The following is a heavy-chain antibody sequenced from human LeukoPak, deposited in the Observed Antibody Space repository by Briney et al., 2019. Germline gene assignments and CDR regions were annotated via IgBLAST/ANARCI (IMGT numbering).Heavy chain of an antibody. J-gene: IGHJ4*02. Sequence: ASVKVSCKASGYTFTSYGISWVRQAPGQGLEWMGWISAYNGNTNYAQKLQGRVTMTTDTSTSTAYMELRSLRSDATAVYYCARDMGFIVATINFDYWGQGTLVTVSS. V-gene: IGHV1-18*01. D-gene: IGHD5-12*01. CDR1: GYTFTSYG. CDR2: ISAYNGNT. CDR3: ARDMGFIVATINFDY.